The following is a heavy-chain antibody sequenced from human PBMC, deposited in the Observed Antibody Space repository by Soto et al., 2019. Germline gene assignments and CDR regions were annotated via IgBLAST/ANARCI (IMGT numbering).Heavy chain of an antibody. CDR1: GYTFTSYY. CDR2: INPTGGST. J-gene: IGHJ4*02. CDR3: AREEVWGGYRQWYFYY. D-gene: IGHD3-16*02. V-gene: IGHV1-46*01. Sequence: ASVKVSCKASGYTFTSYYMCWVRQAPGQGLEWMGKINPTGGSTTYAQKFQGRVTMTRDTSTSTVYMQLSSLRSEDTAVYYCAREEVWGGYRQWYFYYWGQRSTVGFSS.